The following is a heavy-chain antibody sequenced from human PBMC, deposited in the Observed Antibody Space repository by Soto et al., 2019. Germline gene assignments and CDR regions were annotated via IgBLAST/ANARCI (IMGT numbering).Heavy chain of an antibody. CDR1: GDSVSSGRYF. V-gene: IGHV4-61*01. D-gene: IGHD1-7*01. J-gene: IGHJ6*02. CDR2: IYYSGST. CDR3: ARSIIGTTRYNYGKDV. Sequence: SETLSLTCAVSGDSVSSGRYFWTWIRQSPGKGLEWIGNIYYSGSTNYNPSLKSRVTFALDTSKNLFSLNLRSMTSADTAVYFCARSIIGTTRYNYGKDVWRQGTTVTVCS.